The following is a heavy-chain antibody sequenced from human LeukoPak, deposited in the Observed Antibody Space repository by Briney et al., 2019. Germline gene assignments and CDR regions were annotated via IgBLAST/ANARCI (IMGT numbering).Heavy chain of an antibody. Sequence: PSETLSLTCTVSGGSISSYYWSWIRQPPGKGLEWIGYIYYSGSTNYNPSLKSRVTISVDTSKNQFSLKLSSVTAADTAVYYCARIPTIAAAGTPFFDYWGQGTLVTVSS. J-gene: IGHJ4*02. CDR2: IYYSGST. CDR3: ARIPTIAAAGTPFFDY. D-gene: IGHD6-13*01. V-gene: IGHV4-59*08. CDR1: GGSISSYY.